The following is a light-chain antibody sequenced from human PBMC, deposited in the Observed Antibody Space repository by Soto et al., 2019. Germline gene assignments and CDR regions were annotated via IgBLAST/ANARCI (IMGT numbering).Light chain of an antibody. CDR2: GAS. V-gene: IGKV3-15*01. CDR1: QSVSSN. CDR3: QQYNNWPLT. J-gene: IGKJ4*01. Sequence: EIVMTQSPATLSVSPGERATLSCRASQSVSSNLAWYQQKPGQAPRLLIYGASTRATGISARFSGSGSGTEFTLTIGSLQSEDFAVYYCQQYNNWPLTFGGGTKVEIK.